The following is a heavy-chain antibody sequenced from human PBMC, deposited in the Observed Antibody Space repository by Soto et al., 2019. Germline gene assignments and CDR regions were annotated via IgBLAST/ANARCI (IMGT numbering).Heavy chain of an antibody. CDR3: AHGSGHLEWLLLDY. V-gene: IGHV2-5*02. CDR1: GFSLSTSGVG. J-gene: IGHJ4*02. D-gene: IGHD3-3*01. CDR2: IYWDDDK. Sequence: QITLKESGPTLVKPTQTLTLTCTFSGFSLSTSGVGVGWIRQPPGKALEWLALIYWDDDKRYSPSLKSRLTITKDTSKNKVVLTMTNMDPVDTATYYCAHGSGHLEWLLLDYWGQGTLVTVSS.